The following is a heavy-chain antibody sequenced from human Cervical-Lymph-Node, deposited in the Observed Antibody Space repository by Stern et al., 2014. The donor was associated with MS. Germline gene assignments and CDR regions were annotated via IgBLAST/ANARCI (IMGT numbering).Heavy chain of an antibody. CDR2: FYYSGST. CDR3: ARAHYGDYPFYYYGMDV. J-gene: IGHJ6*02. Sequence: QVQLQESGPGLVKPSQTLSLTCTVSGGSISSNNSYWSWIRQPPGKGLEWIAYFYYSGSTYYNPSLKSRVTLSVDTSTNQFSLRLSSVTAADTAVYYCARAHYGDYPFYYYGMDVWGQGTTVTVSS. V-gene: IGHV4-30-4*01. D-gene: IGHD4-17*01. CDR1: GGSISSNNSY.